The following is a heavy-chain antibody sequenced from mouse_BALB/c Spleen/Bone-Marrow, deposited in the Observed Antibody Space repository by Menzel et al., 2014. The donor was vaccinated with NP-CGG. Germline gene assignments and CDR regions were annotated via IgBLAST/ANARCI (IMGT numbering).Heavy chain of an antibody. J-gene: IGHJ4*01. CDR1: GFNIKDTY. D-gene: IGHD2-3*01. CDR3: ARNGYYVYYYAMDY. V-gene: IGHV14-3*02. CDR2: IDPANGNT. Sequence: EVKLLESGAELVKPGASVKLSCTASGFNIKDTYMHWVKQRPEQGLEWIGRIDPANGNTKYDPKFQGKATITADTSFNTAYLQLSSLTSEDTAVYYCARNGYYVYYYAMDYWGQGTSVTVSS.